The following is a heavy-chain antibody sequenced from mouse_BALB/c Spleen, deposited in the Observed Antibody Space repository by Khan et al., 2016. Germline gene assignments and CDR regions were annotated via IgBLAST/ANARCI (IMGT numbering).Heavy chain of an antibody. CDR2: INTNTGEP. Sequence: QFQLVQSGPELKKPGETVKISCKASGYTFTNYGMNWVKQAPGKNLKWMGWINTNTGEPTYGEEFKGRFAFSLDTSASTAFLQINNLKNEDTATXFGTTTTAPHWYFDVWGAGTTVTVSS. J-gene: IGHJ1*01. V-gene: IGHV9-3*02. D-gene: IGHD1-2*01. CDR1: GYTFTNYG. CDR3: TTTTAPHWYFDV.